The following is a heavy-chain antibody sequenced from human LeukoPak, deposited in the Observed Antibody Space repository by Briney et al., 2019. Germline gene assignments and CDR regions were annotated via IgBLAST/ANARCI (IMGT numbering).Heavy chain of an antibody. D-gene: IGHD3-10*01. V-gene: IGHV3-23*01. Sequence: SGGSLRLSCAASGFTFSSYAMSWVRQAPGKGLEWVSAISGSGGSTYYADSVKGRFTISRDNSKNTLYLQMNSLRAEDTAVYYCAKELITMVRGVIIRPHAFDIWGQGTMVTVSS. CDR3: AKELITMVRGVIIRPHAFDI. CDR2: ISGSGGST. CDR1: GFTFSSYA. J-gene: IGHJ3*02.